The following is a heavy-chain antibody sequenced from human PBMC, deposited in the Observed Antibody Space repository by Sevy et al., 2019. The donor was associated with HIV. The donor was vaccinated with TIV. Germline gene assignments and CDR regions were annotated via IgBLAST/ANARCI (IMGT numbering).Heavy chain of an antibody. V-gene: IGHV3-23*01. CDR2: ISGSGSGSGT. CDR3: AKDIVILVGDAFDI. D-gene: IGHD3-22*01. J-gene: IGHJ3*02. CDR1: GFTFSNYA. Sequence: GGSLRLSCTASGFTFSNYAMNWVRQAPGKGLEWVSGISGSGSGSGTYYADSVKGRFTVSTDNSKNTLYRQMNSLRAEGPAVYYCAKDIVILVGDAFDIWGQGTMVTVSS.